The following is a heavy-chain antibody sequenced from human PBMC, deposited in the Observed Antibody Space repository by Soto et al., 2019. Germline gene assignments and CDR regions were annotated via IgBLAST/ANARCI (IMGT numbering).Heavy chain of an antibody. Sequence: SETLSLTCTVSGGSISSSSYYWGWIRQPPGKGLEWIGSIYYSGSTYYNPSLKSRVTISVDTSKNQFSLKLSSVTAADTAVYYCARVSGSYWPPFDYWGQGTLVTVS. CDR1: GGSISSSSYY. CDR3: ARVSGSYWPPFDY. V-gene: IGHV4-39*01. D-gene: IGHD1-26*01. J-gene: IGHJ4*02. CDR2: IYYSGST.